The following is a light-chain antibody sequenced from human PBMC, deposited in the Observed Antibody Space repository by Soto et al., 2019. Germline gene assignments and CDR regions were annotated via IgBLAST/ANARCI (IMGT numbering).Light chain of an antibody. CDR3: QQRFTWPLT. Sequence: ETVLTQSPATLSLSPGEGATLSCRASQTVSRFFAWYQQKPGQAPRLLIYGVSNRATGVPARFSGSGSGTDFTLSISSLEPKDSGVYYCQQRFTWPLTFGGGTKVEIK. V-gene: IGKV3-11*01. J-gene: IGKJ4*01. CDR2: GVS. CDR1: QTVSRF.